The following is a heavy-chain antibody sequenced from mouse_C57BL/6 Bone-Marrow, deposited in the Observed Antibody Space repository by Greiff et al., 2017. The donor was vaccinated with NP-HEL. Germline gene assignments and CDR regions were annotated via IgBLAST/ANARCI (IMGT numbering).Heavy chain of an antibody. CDR2: IYPGSGST. V-gene: IGHV1-55*01. Sequence: QVQLQQPGAELVKPGASVKMSCKASGYTFTSYWITWVKQRPGQGLEWIGDIYPGSGSTNYNEKFKSKATLTVDTSSSTAYMQLSSLTSEDAAVYYWAREDDYDEAFDYWGQGTTLTVSS. CDR1: GYTFTSYW. CDR3: AREDDYDEAFDY. J-gene: IGHJ2*01. D-gene: IGHD2-4*01.